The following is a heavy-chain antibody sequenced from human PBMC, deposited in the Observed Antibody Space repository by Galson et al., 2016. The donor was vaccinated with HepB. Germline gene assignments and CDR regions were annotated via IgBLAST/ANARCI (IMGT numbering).Heavy chain of an antibody. Sequence: TLSLTCTVSGGSISSGSYSWSWIRQPAGKGLEWIGHISASGTADYNPSLKSRVTISVDSPRNQFSLRLSSVTTEDTAVYFCGSHCGGDCYNNLADAFDIWGRGTMVTVSS. D-gene: IGHD2-21*01. V-gene: IGHV4-61*09. CDR1: GGSISSGSYS. J-gene: IGHJ3*02. CDR2: ISASGTA. CDR3: GSHCGGDCYNNLADAFDI.